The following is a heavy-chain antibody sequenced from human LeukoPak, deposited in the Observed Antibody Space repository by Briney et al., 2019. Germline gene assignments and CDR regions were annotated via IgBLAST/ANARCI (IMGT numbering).Heavy chain of an antibody. D-gene: IGHD3-10*01. J-gene: IGHJ6*03. CDR3: AKDTSRGDKPPYYYYMDV. CDR2: ISWNSGSI. Sequence: GGSLRLSCAASGFTFDDYAMHWVRQAPGKGLEWVSGISWNSGSIGYADSVKGRFTISRDNAKNSLYLQMNSLRAEDMALYYCAKDTSRGDKPPYYYYMDVWGKGTTVTVSS. V-gene: IGHV3-9*03. CDR1: GFTFDDYA.